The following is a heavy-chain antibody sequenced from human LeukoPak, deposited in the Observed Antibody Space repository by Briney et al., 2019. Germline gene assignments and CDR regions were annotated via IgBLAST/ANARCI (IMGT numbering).Heavy chain of an antibody. D-gene: IGHD6-6*01. Sequence: PGGSLRLSCAASGFTFSSYTMSWVRQAPGKGPEWVSSIRDSGGSTYYADSVKGRFTISRDNSKNTLYLQMNSLRVDDTAIYYCAKARGSSEVDYWGQGTLVTVSS. CDR3: AKARGSSEVDY. CDR1: GFTFSSYT. J-gene: IGHJ4*02. CDR2: IRDSGGST. V-gene: IGHV3-23*01.